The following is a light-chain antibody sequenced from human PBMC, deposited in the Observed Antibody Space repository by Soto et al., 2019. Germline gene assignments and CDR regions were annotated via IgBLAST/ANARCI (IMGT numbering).Light chain of an antibody. CDR1: QSISSY. CDR3: LQSYSNPWT. CDR2: AAS. Sequence: DIQMTQSPSSLSASVGDRVTITCRASQSISSYLNWYQQKPGKAPKLLIYAASSLQSGVPSRVSGRGAGTDFTLTISRLQPEDFATYYCLQSYSNPWTFGQGNKVEIK. V-gene: IGKV1-39*01. J-gene: IGKJ1*01.